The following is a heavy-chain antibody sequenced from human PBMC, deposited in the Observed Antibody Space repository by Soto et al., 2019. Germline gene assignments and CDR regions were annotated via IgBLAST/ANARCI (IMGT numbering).Heavy chain of an antibody. Sequence: PSETLSLTCAVYGGSFSGYYWSWIRQPPGKGLEWIGEINHSGSTNYNPSLKSRVTIPVDTSKNQFSLKLSSVTAADTAVYYCASLAGAGYYFSNVDVWGKGTTVTVSS. CDR2: INHSGST. V-gene: IGHV4-34*01. CDR3: ASLAGAGYYFSNVDV. J-gene: IGHJ6*04. CDR1: GGSFSGYY. D-gene: IGHD3-22*01.